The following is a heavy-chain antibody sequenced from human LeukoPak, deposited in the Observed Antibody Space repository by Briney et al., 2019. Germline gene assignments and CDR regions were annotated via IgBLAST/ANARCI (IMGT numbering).Heavy chain of an antibody. V-gene: IGHV3-53*01. CDR1: GFSVSNNY. J-gene: IGHJ3*02. CDR2: IYSGGMT. CDR3: ARKSPLVWGLFDAFDI. D-gene: IGHD2-21*01. Sequence: GGSLRLSCAASGFSVSNNYMSWVRQAPGKGLEWASIIYSGGMTYYADSVKGRFTISRDNSKNTLYLQMNSLRVEDTAVYYCARKSPLVWGLFDAFDIWGQGTMVTVSS.